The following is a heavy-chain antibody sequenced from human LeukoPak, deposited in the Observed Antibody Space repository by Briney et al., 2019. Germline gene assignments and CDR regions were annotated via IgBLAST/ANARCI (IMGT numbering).Heavy chain of an antibody. Sequence: GGSLRLSCVASGFTFSRYGMSWVRQAPGKGLEWVSAISGSGGSTYCADSVKGRFTISRDNSKNTLYLQMNSLRAEDTAVYYCAKFGLTGYYYYMDVWGKGTTVTISS. J-gene: IGHJ6*03. CDR3: AKFGLTGYYYYMDV. D-gene: IGHD3-9*01. CDR2: ISGSGGST. CDR1: GFTFSRYG. V-gene: IGHV3-23*01.